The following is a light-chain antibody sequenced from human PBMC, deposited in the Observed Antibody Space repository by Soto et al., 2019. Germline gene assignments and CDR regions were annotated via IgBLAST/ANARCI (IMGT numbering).Light chain of an antibody. V-gene: IGKV1-6*01. CDR1: QDIKNA. CDR2: AAS. CDR3: LRDYHYQLT. J-gene: IGKJ1*01. Sequence: GDRVTITCRASQDIKNALAWYQQKPGGAPKLLIYAASTLQSGVPSRFSGSVFGTDFTLIISNLQPEDFATYYCLRDYHYQLTFGLGTKVEIK.